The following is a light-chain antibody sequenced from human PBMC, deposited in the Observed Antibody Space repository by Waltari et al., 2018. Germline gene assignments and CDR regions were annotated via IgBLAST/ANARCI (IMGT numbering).Light chain of an antibody. Sequence: EIVLTQSPATLSLSPGERATLSCRASQSVGTYVAWFQQKPGQTPRLLIYDAFNRATGIPARFSGSASGTDFTLTISSLEPEDFAVYYCQQRSTWPPWTFGQGTKVEIK. CDR3: QQRSTWPPWT. CDR2: DAF. V-gene: IGKV3-11*01. J-gene: IGKJ1*01. CDR1: QSVGTY.